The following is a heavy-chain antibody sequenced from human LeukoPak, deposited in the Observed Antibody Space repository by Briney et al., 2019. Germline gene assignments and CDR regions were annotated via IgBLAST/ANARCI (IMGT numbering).Heavy chain of an antibody. J-gene: IGHJ4*02. CDR2: ISSSSSYI. Sequence: GGSLRLSCAASGFTFSKYEMNWVRQAPGKGLEWVSSISSSSSYIYYADSVKGRFTISRDNAKNSLYLQMNSLRAEDTAVYYCARDLSGWYYFDYWGQGTLVTVSS. V-gene: IGHV3-21*01. D-gene: IGHD6-19*01. CDR1: GFTFSKYE. CDR3: ARDLSGWYYFDY.